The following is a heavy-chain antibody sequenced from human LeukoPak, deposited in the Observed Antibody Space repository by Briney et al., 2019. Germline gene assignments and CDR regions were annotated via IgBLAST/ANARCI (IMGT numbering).Heavy chain of an antibody. CDR2: IKSKADAGTT. CDR1: GFNFSHAW. J-gene: IGHJ4*02. D-gene: IGHD6-19*01. CDR3: TTSGEIALAAFAF. Sequence: GGSLRLSCAASGFNFSHAWMSWVRQAPAKGLEWVGRIKSKADAGTTEYAAPVKGRFTISRDESKNTLSLQINSLKAEDTAVYYCTTSGEIALAAFAFWGQGTLVTVSS. V-gene: IGHV3-15*01.